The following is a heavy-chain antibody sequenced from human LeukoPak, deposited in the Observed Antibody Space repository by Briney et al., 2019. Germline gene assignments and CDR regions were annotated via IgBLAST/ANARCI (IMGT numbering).Heavy chain of an antibody. CDR1: GGSVSSGSYY. CDR3: ARESDTYYYGSGSFRLDY. Sequence: SETLSLTCTVSGGSVSSGSYYWSWIRQPPGKGPEWIGYIYYSGSTNYNPSLKSRVTISVDTSKNQFSLKLSSVTAADTAVYYCARESDTYYYGSGSFRLDYWGQGTLVTVSS. D-gene: IGHD3-10*01. J-gene: IGHJ4*02. V-gene: IGHV4-61*01. CDR2: IYYSGST.